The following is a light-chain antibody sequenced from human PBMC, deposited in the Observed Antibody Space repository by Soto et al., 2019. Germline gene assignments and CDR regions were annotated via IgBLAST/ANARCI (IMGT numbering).Light chain of an antibody. V-gene: IGLV1-40*01. CDR2: SNT. Sequence: QSVLTQPPSVSGAPGQTVTIYCTGISSKIGAGYDVHWYQQVPGTAPKLVLYSNTARPSVVPDRFSGSRSGSSASLAITGIPAEDEADYYCQSYDCILPGSVFGTGTKLTVL. CDR1: SSKIGAGYD. CDR3: QSYDCILPGSV. J-gene: IGLJ1*01.